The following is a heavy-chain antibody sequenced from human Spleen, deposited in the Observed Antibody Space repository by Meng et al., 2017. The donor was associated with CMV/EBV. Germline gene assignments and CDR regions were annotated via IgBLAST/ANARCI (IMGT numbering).Heavy chain of an antibody. CDR3: ARGMSIAAPRFFVY. J-gene: IGHJ4*02. CDR2: ISSSGTTI. CDR1: GFTFNTYS. Sequence: GGPLRLSCAASGFTFNTYSMTWVRQAPGKGLEWVSYISSSGTTIHYADSVKGRFTISRDNGKNSLYLQMNSLRAEDTALYYCARGMSIAAPRFFVYWGQGALVTVSS. D-gene: IGHD6-6*01. V-gene: IGHV3-48*04.